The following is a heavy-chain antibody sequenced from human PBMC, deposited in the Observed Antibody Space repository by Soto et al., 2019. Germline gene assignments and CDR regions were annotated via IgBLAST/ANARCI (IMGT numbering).Heavy chain of an antibody. CDR3: ARIAVPARPRWYNWFDP. J-gene: IGHJ5*02. D-gene: IGHD2-21*01. V-gene: IGHV1-8*02. CDR2: MNPNSGET. CDR1: GYTFNDYE. Sequence: QEQLVQSAAEVKKPGASVKVSCMTSGYTFNDYEINWVRHATGQGLEWIGWMNPNSGETGYAQKFQGSATITTSSSLSTAYLELSSLTSDDTAVYYCARIAVPARPRWYNWFDPCGQGTLVTVSS.